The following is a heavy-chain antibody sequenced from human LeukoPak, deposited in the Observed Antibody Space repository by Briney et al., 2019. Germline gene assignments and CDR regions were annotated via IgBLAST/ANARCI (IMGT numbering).Heavy chain of an antibody. D-gene: IGHD1-26*01. V-gene: IGHV4-34*01. CDR1: GGSLSGYY. J-gene: IGHJ4*02. CDR3: ARGRPIVGTSTLFLDLDY. CDR2: INHSGST. Sequence: SETLSLTCAVYGGSLSGYYWSWIRQSPGKGLEWIGEINHSGSTNSNPSLKNRVTMSVDTSQNPFSLKLSSVTAADTALYYCARGRPIVGTSTLFLDLDYWGQGTLVTVSS.